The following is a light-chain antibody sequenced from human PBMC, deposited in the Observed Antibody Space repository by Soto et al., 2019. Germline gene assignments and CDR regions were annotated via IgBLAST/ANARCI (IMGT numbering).Light chain of an antibody. Sequence: QSVLTQPPSVSGAPGQRVTISCTGSSSNIGAGYDVHWYQQLPGTAPKLLICGNSNRPSGVPDRFSGSKSGTSASLAITGLQAEDEADYYCQSYDSSLSAPYVFGTGTKVTVL. CDR1: SSNIGAGYD. CDR3: QSYDSSLSAPYV. V-gene: IGLV1-40*01. CDR2: GNS. J-gene: IGLJ1*01.